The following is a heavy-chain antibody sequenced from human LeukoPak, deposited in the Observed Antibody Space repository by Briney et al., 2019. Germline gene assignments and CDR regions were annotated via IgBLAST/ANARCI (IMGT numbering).Heavy chain of an antibody. CDR3: AKDFRLGELLNNWFDP. CDR1: GFTFSSYS. CDR2: ISSSSSYI. J-gene: IGHJ5*02. Sequence: GGSLRLSCAASGFTFSSYSMNWVRQAPGKGLEWVSSISSSSSYIYYADSVKGRFTISRDNAKNSLYLQMNSLRAEDTAVYYCAKDFRLGELLNNWFDPWGQGTLVTVSS. D-gene: IGHD3-10*01. V-gene: IGHV3-21*04.